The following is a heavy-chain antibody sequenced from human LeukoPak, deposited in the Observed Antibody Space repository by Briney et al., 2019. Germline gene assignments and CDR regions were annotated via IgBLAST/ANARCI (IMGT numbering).Heavy chain of an antibody. J-gene: IGHJ4*02. CDR2: INPNSGGT. Sequence: GASVKVSCKASGYTFTGYYMHWVRQAPGQGLEWMGWINPNSGGTNYAQKLQGRVTMTRDTSISTAYMELSRLRSDDTAVYYCARGRDYYDFWSGYYTSGYYFDYWGQGTLVTVSS. CDR3: ARGRDYYDFWSGYYTSGYYFDY. CDR1: GYTFTGYY. V-gene: IGHV1-2*02. D-gene: IGHD3-3*01.